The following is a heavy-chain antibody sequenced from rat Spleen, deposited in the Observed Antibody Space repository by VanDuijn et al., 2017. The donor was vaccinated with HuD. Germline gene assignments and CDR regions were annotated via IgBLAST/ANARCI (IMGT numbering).Heavy chain of an antibody. CDR3: ARSGEQL. J-gene: IGHJ2*01. CDR1: GFSLTSYG. CDR2: ISSGGST. D-gene: IGHD1-2*01. V-gene: IGHV2S8*01. Sequence: QVQVKESGPDLVQPSQTLSLTCTASGFSLTSYGVSWVRQPPGKGLEWIAAISSGGSTHYNSVFKSRLSISRDTSKSQVFLKINSLQTEDTAMYFCARSGEQLWGQGVMVTVSS.